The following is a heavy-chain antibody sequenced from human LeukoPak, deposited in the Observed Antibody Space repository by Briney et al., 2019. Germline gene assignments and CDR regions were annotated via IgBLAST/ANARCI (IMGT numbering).Heavy chain of an antibody. CDR1: GGTFSSYA. V-gene: IGHV1-69*13. Sequence: GASVKVSCEASGGTFSSYAISWVRQAPGQGLEWMGGIIPIFGTANYAQKFQGRVTITADESTSTAYMELSSLRSEDTAVYYCAVMTRGYSGYDAYYYYYMDVWGKGTTVTISS. J-gene: IGHJ6*03. CDR2: IIPIFGTA. CDR3: AVMTRGYSGYDAYYYYYMDV. D-gene: IGHD5-12*01.